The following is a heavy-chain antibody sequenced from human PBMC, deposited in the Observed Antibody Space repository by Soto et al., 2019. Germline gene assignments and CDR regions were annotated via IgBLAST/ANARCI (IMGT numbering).Heavy chain of an antibody. J-gene: IGHJ6*02. V-gene: IGHV4-34*01. Sequence: SETLSLTCAVYGGSFSGYYWSWIRQPPGKGLEWIGEINHSGSTNYNPSLKSRVTISVDTSKNQFSLKLSSVTAADTAVYYCARGLSSSSRPYYYGMDVWGQGTTVTVSS. CDR1: GGSFSGYY. CDR3: ARGLSSSSRPYYYGMDV. CDR2: INHSGST. D-gene: IGHD6-6*01.